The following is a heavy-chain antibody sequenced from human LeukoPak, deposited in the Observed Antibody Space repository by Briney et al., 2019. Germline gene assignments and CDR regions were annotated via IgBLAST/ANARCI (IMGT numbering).Heavy chain of an antibody. J-gene: IGHJ4*02. CDR3: AQIAVAGTFDY. V-gene: IGHV3-53*01. D-gene: IGHD6-19*01. CDR1: GFTVSSNY. CDR2: IYSGGST. Sequence: PGGSLRLSCAASGFTVSSNYMSWVRQAPGKGLEWVSVIYSGGSTYYADFVKGRFTISRDNSKNTLYLQMNSLRAEDTAVYYCAQIAVAGTFDYWGQGTLVTVSS.